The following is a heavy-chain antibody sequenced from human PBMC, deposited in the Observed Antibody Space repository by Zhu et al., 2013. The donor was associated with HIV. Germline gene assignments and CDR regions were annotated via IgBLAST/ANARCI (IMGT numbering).Heavy chain of an antibody. D-gene: IGHD2-21*02. CDR3: AAVLEYVVVTAIQVDL. J-gene: IGHJ5*02. Sequence: QLVQSGPEVKKPGTSVKVSCKASGFTFTSSAVQWVRQARGQRLEWIGWIVVGSGNTNYAQKFQERVTITRDMSTSTAYMELSSLRSEDTAVYYCAAVLEYVVVTAIQVDLWGQGTLVTVSS. V-gene: IGHV1-58*01. CDR2: IVVGSGNT. CDR1: GFTFTSSA.